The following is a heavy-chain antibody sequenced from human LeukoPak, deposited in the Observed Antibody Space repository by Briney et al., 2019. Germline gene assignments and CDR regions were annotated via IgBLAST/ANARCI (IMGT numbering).Heavy chain of an antibody. CDR1: GGSISSYS. Sequence: PSETLSLTCTVSGGSISSYSWSWMRQPAGKGLEWIGRIYPRESPNYNSSLKSRVIMSVDKSKNQFSLKLRSVTAADTAVYYCARVGYSYAFDPWGQGTLVTVSS. D-gene: IGHD5-18*01. CDR3: ARVGYSYAFDP. J-gene: IGHJ5*02. CDR2: IYPRESP. V-gene: IGHV4-4*07.